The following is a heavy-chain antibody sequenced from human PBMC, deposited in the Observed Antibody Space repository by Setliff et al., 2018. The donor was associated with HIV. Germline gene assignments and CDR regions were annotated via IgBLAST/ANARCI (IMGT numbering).Heavy chain of an antibody. J-gene: IGHJ3*02. D-gene: IGHD3-10*01. V-gene: IGHV3-30*02. CDR3: AKDLTNSMVRGVIRAFDI. CDR1: GFTFSSYG. Sequence: HPGGSLRLSCAASGFTFSSYGMHWVRQAPGKGLEWVAFIRYDGSNKYYADSVKGRFTISRDNSKNTLYLQMNSLRAEDTAVYYCAKDLTNSMVRGVIRAFDIWGQGTMVTVS. CDR2: IRYDGSNK.